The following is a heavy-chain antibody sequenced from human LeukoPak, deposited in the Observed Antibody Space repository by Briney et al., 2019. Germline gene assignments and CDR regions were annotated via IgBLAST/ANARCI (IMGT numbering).Heavy chain of an antibody. CDR3: ARARGKYYDILTGYYSFDY. CDR1: GGSINSGSYY. J-gene: IGHJ4*02. Sequence: SETLSLTCTGSGGSINSGSYYWGWIRQPPGRGLEWIGRIYYTGGTYYNSSLESRVTISIDTSKNQFSLKLTSVTAADAAVYYCARARGKYYDILTGYYSFDYWGQGTLVTVSS. CDR2: IYYTGGT. D-gene: IGHD3-9*01. V-gene: IGHV4-39*01.